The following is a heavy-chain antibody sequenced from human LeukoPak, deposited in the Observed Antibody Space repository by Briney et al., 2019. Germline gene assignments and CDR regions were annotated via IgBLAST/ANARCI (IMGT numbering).Heavy chain of an antibody. D-gene: IGHD1-20*01. J-gene: IGHJ4*02. Sequence: GSLRLSCAASGFTFSRYGMHWVRQAPGRGLEWVALIYYDGSNEYYADSVKGRFTISRDNSKNTLYLQMNSLRAEDTAVYYCFFPGVTGKVYWGQGTLVTVSS. CDR1: GFTFSRYG. CDR2: IYYDGSNE. CDR3: FFPGVTGKVY. V-gene: IGHV3-30*03.